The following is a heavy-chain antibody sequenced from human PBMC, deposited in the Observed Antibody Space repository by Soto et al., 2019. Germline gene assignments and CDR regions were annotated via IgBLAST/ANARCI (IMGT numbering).Heavy chain of an antibody. D-gene: IGHD1-1*01. J-gene: IGHJ5*02. CDR2: IYATGTT. CDR1: GASISGFY. V-gene: IGHV4-4*07. CDR3: VRDGTKTLRDWFDP. Sequence: SETLSLTCTVSGASISGFYWSWIRKAAGKGLEWIGRIYATGTTDYNPSLKSRVMMSVDTSKKQFSLKLRSVTAADTAVYYCVRDGTKTLRDWFDPWGQGISVTVSS.